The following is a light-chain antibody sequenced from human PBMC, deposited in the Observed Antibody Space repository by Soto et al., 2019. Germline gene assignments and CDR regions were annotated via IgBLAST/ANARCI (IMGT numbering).Light chain of an antibody. Sequence: QSVLTQPPSVSGAPGQRVTISCTGSSSNIGAGYDVHWYQQRPGTAPKLLIFGNNNRPSGVPDRFSGSKSGTSASLAISGLRSEDEADYYCAAWDDSLSGRYVFGTGTKLTVL. J-gene: IGLJ1*01. V-gene: IGLV1-40*01. CDR1: SSNIGAGYD. CDR3: AAWDDSLSGRYV. CDR2: GNN.